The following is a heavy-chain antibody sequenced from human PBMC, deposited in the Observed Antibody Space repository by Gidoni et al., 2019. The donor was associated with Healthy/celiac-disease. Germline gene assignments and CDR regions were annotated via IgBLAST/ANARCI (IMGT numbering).Heavy chain of an antibody. CDR2: ISSSSSTI. J-gene: IGHJ6*02. CDR1: GFTFSSYS. V-gene: IGHV3-48*02. CDR3: ARAGQWLTNHYYYGMDV. D-gene: IGHD6-19*01. Sequence: EVQLVESGGGLVQPGGSLRLSCAASGFTFSSYSMNWVRQAPGKGLEWVSYISSSSSTIYYADSVKGRFTISRDNAKNSLYLQMNSLRDEDTAVYYCARAGQWLTNHYYYGMDVWGQGTTVTVSS.